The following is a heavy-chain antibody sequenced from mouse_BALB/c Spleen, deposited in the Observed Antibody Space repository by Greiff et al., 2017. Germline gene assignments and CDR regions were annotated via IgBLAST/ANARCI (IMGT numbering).Heavy chain of an antibody. CDR3: TKGEGFAY. Sequence: VQLQQSAAELARPGASVKMSCKASGYTFTSYTMHWVKQRPGQGLEWIGYINPSSGYTEYNQKFKDKTTLTADKSSSTAYMQLSSLTSEDSAVYYCTKGEGFAYWGQGTLVTVSA. D-gene: IGHD3-3*01. J-gene: IGHJ3*01. V-gene: IGHV1-4*02. CDR1: GYTFTSYT. CDR2: INPSSGYT.